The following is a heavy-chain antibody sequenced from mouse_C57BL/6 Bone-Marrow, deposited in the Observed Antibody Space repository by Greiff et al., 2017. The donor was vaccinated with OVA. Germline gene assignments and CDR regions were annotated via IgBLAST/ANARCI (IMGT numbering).Heavy chain of an antibody. J-gene: IGHJ2*01. Sequence: QVQLKQPGAELVKPGASVKLSCKASGYTFTSYWMHWVKQRPGRGLEWIGRIDPNSGGTKYNEKFKSKATLTVDKPSSTAYMQLSSMTSEDSAVYYCARNGLRFPLLYYFDYWGQGTTLTVSS. D-gene: IGHD6-1*01. CDR2: IDPNSGGT. V-gene: IGHV1-72*01. CDR3: ARNGLRFPLLYYFDY. CDR1: GYTFTSYW.